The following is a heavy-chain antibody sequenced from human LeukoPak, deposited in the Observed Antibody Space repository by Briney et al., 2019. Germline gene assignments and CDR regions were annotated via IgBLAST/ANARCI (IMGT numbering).Heavy chain of an antibody. CDR2: ISANNGDT. V-gene: IGHV1-18*01. D-gene: IGHD1-1*01. Sequence: ASVKVSCKASGYTFTSYGISWVRQAPGQGLEWMGWISANNGDTDYPPKLQDRVTMTTDTYTSTAYMELRSLRSDDTAMYYCARESHETREAYWGQGTLVTVSS. CDR1: GYTFTSYG. J-gene: IGHJ4*02. CDR3: ARESHETREAY.